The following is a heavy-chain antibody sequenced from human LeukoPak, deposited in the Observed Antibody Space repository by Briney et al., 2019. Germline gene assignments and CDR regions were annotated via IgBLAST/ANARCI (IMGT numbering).Heavy chain of an antibody. J-gene: IGHJ3*02. CDR3: ARENVEMATISHAFDI. Sequence: SVKVSYKASGGTFSSYAISWVRQAPGQGLEWMGGIIPIFGTANYAQKFQGRVTITTDESTSTAYMELSSLRSEDTAVYYCARENVEMATISHAFDIWGQGTMVTVSS. CDR1: GGTFSSYA. D-gene: IGHD5-24*01. CDR2: IIPIFGTA. V-gene: IGHV1-69*05.